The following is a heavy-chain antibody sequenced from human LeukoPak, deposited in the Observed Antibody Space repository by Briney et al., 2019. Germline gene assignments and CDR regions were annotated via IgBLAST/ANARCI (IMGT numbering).Heavy chain of an antibody. V-gene: IGHV3-30*02. CDR2: IRYDGSNK. CDR3: ANPPDDYGDYEGLGY. D-gene: IGHD4-17*01. CDR1: GFTFSSYG. J-gene: IGHJ4*02. Sequence: GGSLRLSCAASGFTFSSYGMHWVRQAPGKGLEWVAFIRYDGSNKYYADSVKGRFTISRDNSKNTLYLQMNSLRAEDTAVYYCANPPDDYGDYEGLGYWGQGTLVTVSS.